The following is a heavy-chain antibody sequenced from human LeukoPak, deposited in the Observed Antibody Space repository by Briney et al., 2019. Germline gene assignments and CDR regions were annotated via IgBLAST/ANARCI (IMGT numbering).Heavy chain of an antibody. CDR3: ATTPVTNYYYYGLDV. D-gene: IGHD4-17*01. V-gene: IGHV4-59*01. CDR2: IHYSGST. CDR1: GASISTYY. Sequence: SETLSLPFTVSGASISTYYWSWIRPPPGKGLEWIGFIHYSGSTNYNPSLKSRVTISVDTSKNHISLNLSSVTAADTAVYYCATTPVTNYYYYGLDVWGQGTTVTVSS. J-gene: IGHJ6*02.